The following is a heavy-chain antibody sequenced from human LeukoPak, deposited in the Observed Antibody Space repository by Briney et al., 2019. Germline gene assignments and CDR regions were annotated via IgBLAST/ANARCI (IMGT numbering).Heavy chain of an antibody. CDR1: GFHFTNFL. J-gene: IGHJ4*02. CDR2: IKQDGSTK. V-gene: IGHV3-7*01. CDR3: ARDTDGSLDY. Sequence: GGSLRLLRAASGFHFTNFLVPWVAQAPGKGLEWVANIKQDGSTKHYVDFLKGRFTISRDNPKNSLYLQMNSLSAADTAVYYCARDTDGSLDYWGQGILVSVAS. D-gene: IGHD1-26*01.